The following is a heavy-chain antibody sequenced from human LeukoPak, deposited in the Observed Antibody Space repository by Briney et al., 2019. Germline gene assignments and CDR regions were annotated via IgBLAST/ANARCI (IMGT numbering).Heavy chain of an antibody. Sequence: GGSLRLSCAASGFTFSSYAMSWVRQAPGKGLEWVSAISGSGGSTYYADSVKGRFTISRDNSKNTLYLQMNSLRAEDTAVYYCAKALFYIAVAGSDYWGQGTLVTVSA. J-gene: IGHJ4*02. CDR1: GFTFSSYA. V-gene: IGHV3-23*01. CDR2: ISGSGGST. D-gene: IGHD6-19*01. CDR3: AKALFYIAVAGSDY.